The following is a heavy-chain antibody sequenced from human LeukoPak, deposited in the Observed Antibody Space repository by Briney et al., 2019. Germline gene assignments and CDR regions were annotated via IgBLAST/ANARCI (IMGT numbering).Heavy chain of an antibody. CDR1: GFTFSSYG. D-gene: IGHD2-2*01. CDR2: IKQDGTDK. J-gene: IGHJ6*03. CDR3: AGARPMRHYYMDV. V-gene: IGHV3-7*04. Sequence: GGSQRLSCAASGFTFSSYGMSWVRQAPGKGLEWVANIKQDGTDKYYVGSVKGRFTISRDNAKNSLYLQMNSLRAEDTAVYYCAGARPMRHYYMDVWGKGTTVTVSS.